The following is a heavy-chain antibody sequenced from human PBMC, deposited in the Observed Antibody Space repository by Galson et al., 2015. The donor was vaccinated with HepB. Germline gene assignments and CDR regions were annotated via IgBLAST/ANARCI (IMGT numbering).Heavy chain of an antibody. CDR2: INHSGST. D-gene: IGHD1-26*01. Sequence: LSLTCAVYGGSFSDYYWSWIRQPPGKGLEWIGEINHSGSTNYNPSLKSRVTISVDRSKNQFSLKLSSVTAADTAVYYCARGGRWELLRASANYYYYYYMDVWGKGTTVTVSS. J-gene: IGHJ6*03. CDR1: GGSFSDYY. V-gene: IGHV4-34*01. CDR3: ARGGRWELLRASANYYYYYYMDV.